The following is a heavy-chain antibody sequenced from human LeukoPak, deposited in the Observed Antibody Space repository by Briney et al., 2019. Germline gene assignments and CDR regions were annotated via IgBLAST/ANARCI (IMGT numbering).Heavy chain of an antibody. Sequence: GGSLRLSCAASGFTFNDYYMSWIRQAPGKGLEWVSYISSSGSNKYYADSVKGRFTISRDNAKNSLYLQMNSLRAEDTAVYYCSRDQVCDFWSGHWCDPGGEGTLVTLSS. V-gene: IGHV3-11*01. CDR2: ISSSGSNK. D-gene: IGHD3-3*01. CDR3: SRDQVCDFWSGHWCDP. CDR1: GFTFNDYY. J-gene: IGHJ5*02.